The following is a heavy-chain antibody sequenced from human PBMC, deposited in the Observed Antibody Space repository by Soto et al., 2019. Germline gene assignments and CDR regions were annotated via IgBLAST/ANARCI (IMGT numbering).Heavy chain of an antibody. V-gene: IGHV1-69*01. CDR3: PGKHYCVEAVN. J-gene: IGHJ4*02. CDR2: IIPIFDTA. D-gene: IGHD1-26*01. CDR1: GGTFSSSA. Sequence: QVQLVQSGAEVKKPGSSVKVSCKASGGTFSSSAISWVRQAPGQGLEWMGGIIPIFDTANYAQKFQGSVTITAEEPTSSAYAALTRRTSGGTAVYCCPGKHYCVEAVNWGQGTVVIVSS.